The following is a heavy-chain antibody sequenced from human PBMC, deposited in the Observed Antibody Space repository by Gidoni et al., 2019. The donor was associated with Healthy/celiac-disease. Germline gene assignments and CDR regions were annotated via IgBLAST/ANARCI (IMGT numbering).Heavy chain of an antibody. CDR2: ISSSSSDI. V-gene: IGHV3-21*01. CDR1: GFTFSSHS. D-gene: IGHD5-18*01. Sequence: DVPLVESGGGLVTPGGSLSLSCSASGFTFSSHSMTWFRQAPGKGLEWVASISSSSSDIYYADSVKGRFTISRDNAKNSLYLKMNSLRAEDTAVDDCARDTAMDNYYYYGMDVWGQGTTVTVSS. CDR3: ARDTAMDNYYYYGMDV. J-gene: IGHJ6*02.